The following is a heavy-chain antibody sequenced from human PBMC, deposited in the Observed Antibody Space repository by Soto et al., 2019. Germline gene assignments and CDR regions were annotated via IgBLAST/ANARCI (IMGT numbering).Heavy chain of an antibody. J-gene: IGHJ6*02. D-gene: IGHD3-16*01. CDR2: IYHSGST. CDR1: GGSIGSGGYS. Sequence: HLQLQESGSGLVKPSQTLSLTCAVSGGSIGSGGYSWSWIRKPPGKGLEWIGYIYHSGSTYYNPSLKSRVTISVDRSKNQFALKLSSVTAAGTAVYYCARGGLFHGMDVWGQGTTVTVSS. V-gene: IGHV4-30-2*01. CDR3: ARGGLFHGMDV.